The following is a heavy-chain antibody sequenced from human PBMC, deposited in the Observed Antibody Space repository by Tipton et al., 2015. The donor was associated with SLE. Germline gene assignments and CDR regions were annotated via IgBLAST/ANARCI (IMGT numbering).Heavy chain of an antibody. J-gene: IGHJ5*02. CDR3: ARDASGWSST. Sequence: SLRLSCAASGFTFSTSWMSWLRQAPGKGLEWVINIKPDGGEIYSVDSVKGRFTISRDNAKKSLYLQMNSLRVEDTAVYYCARDASGWSSTWGQGTLVTVSS. D-gene: IGHD6-19*01. V-gene: IGHV3-7*01. CDR1: GFTFSTSW. CDR2: IKPDGGEI.